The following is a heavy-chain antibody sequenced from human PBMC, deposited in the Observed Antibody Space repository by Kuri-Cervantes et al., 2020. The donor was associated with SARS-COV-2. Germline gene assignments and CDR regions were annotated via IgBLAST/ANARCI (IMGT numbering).Heavy chain of an antibody. CDR3: ARERHRYSYGLDY. D-gene: IGHD5-18*01. CDR2: IYPGDSDT. CDR1: GYMFISYW. Sequence: GESLKISCKASGYMFISYWIIWVRQMPGKGLEWMGIIYPGDSDTRYSPSFQGQVTISADKSISTAYLQWSSLKASDTAMYYCARERHRYSYGLDYWGQGTLVTVSS. V-gene: IGHV5-51*01. J-gene: IGHJ4*02.